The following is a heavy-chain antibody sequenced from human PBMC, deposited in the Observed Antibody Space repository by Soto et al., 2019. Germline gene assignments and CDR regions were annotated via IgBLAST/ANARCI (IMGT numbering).Heavy chain of an antibody. CDR1: GGSISSGGYY. D-gene: IGHD4-17*01. J-gene: IGHJ4*02. CDR3: AKDMKWGGMTTIHYFDS. CDR2: IYYSGST. V-gene: IGHV4-61*03. Sequence: PSETLSLTCTVSGGSISSGGYYWSWIRQHPGKGLEWIGYIYYSGSTNYNPSLKSRVTISVDNAKSSLFLQMNSLRPDDTALYYCAKDMKWGGMTTIHYFDSWGQGTLVTVSS.